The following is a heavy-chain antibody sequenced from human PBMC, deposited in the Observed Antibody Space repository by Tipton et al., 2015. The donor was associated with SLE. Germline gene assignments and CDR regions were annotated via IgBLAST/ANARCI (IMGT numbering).Heavy chain of an antibody. CDR1: GGSISSSSFY. D-gene: IGHD3-3*01. J-gene: IGHJ4*02. CDR3: ARVLRFLEWLPLDY. CDR2: ISSSGSTI. V-gene: IGHV3-48*03. Sequence: LSLTCTVSGGSISSSSFYLAWIRQTPGKGLEWVSYISSSGSTIYYADSVKGRFTISRDNAKNSLYLQMNSLRAEDTAVYYCARVLRFLEWLPLDYWGQGTLVTVSS.